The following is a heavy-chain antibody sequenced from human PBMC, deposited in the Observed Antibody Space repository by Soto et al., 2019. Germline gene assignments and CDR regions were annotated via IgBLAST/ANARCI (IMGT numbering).Heavy chain of an antibody. CDR1: GGSISSYY. J-gene: IGHJ3*02. V-gene: IGHV4-4*07. CDR2: IYTSGST. D-gene: IGHD3-22*01. CDR3: ARGENYYDSSGLDAFDI. Sequence: SETLSLTCTVSGGSISSYYWSWIRQPAGKGLEWIGRIYTSGSTNYNPSLKSRVTMSVDTSKNQFSLKLSSVTAADTAVYYCARGENYYDSSGLDAFDIWGKGTMVTVSS.